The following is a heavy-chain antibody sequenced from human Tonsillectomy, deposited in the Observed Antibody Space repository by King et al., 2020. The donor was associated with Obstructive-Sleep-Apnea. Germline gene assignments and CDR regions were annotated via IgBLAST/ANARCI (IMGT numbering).Heavy chain of an antibody. D-gene: IGHD3-10*01. V-gene: IGHV4-59*08. CDR1: GGSISSYY. J-gene: IGHJ6*02. CDR3: AKLWFGEDYYGMDV. CDR2: IYYSGST. Sequence: QLQESGPGLVKPSETLSLTCTVSGGSISSYYWSWIRQPPGKGLEWIGYIYYSGSTNYNPSLKSRVNISVDTSKNQFSLKLGSVTAADTAVYYCAKLWFGEDYYGMDVWGQGTTVTVSS.